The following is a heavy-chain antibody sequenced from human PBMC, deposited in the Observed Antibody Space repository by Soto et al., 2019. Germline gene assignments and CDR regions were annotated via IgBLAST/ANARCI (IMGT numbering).Heavy chain of an antibody. Sequence: PSETLSLTCTVSGDSISSYYWSWIRQPPGKGLEWIGYIYYSGSTNYNPSLQSRVTMSVDTSKNHFSLKLSSVTAADTAVYYCARAGATNRIDVWGQGTMVTVSS. CDR1: GDSISSYY. V-gene: IGHV4-59*01. J-gene: IGHJ3*01. D-gene: IGHD1-26*01. CDR2: IYYSGST. CDR3: ARAGATNRIDV.